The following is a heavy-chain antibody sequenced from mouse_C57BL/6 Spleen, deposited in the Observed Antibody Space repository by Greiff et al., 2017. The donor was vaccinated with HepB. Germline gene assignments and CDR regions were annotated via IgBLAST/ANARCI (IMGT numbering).Heavy chain of an antibody. CDR2: ISSGGSYT. CDR1: GFTFSSYG. V-gene: IGHV5-6*01. D-gene: IGHD3-3*01. Sequence: EVKLVESGGDLVKPGGSLKLSCAASGFTFSSYGMSWVRQTPDKRLEWVATISSGGSYTYYPDSVKGRFTISRDNAKNTLYLQMSSLKSEDTAMYYCARHPPLGDFDYWGQGTTLTVSS. J-gene: IGHJ2*01. CDR3: ARHPPLGDFDY.